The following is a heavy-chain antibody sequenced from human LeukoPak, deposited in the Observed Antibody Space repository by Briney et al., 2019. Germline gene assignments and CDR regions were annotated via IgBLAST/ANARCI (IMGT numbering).Heavy chain of an antibody. CDR1: GYTFTSYA. CDR3: ARSHTIFGVVIPSPFDY. Sequence: GASVKVSCKASGYTFTSYAVHWVRQAPGQGLEWMGWISAYNGNTNYAQKLQGRVTMTTDTSTSTAYMELRSLRSDDTAVYYCARSHTIFGVVIPSPFDYWGQGTLVTVSS. CDR2: ISAYNGNT. V-gene: IGHV1-18*01. J-gene: IGHJ4*02. D-gene: IGHD3-3*01.